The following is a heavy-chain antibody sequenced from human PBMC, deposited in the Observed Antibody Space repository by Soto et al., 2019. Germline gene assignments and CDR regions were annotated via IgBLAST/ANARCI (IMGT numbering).Heavy chain of an antibody. Sequence: GESLKISCQASGYTFTNYWIGWVRQMPGGGLEWLGLIFPRDSDTRYSPSFEGQVTISTDRSTATAYLQLRSLEASDTALYFCARLGSLLQPIDYWGQGTLVTSPQ. J-gene: IGHJ4*02. V-gene: IGHV5-51*01. CDR2: IFPRDSDT. D-gene: IGHD4-4*01. CDR3: ARLGSLLQPIDY. CDR1: GYTFTNYW.